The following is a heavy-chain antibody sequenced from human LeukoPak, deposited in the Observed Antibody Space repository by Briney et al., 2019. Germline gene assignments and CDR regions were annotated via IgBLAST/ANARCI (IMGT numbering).Heavy chain of an antibody. Sequence: ASVKVSCKASGYTFTDYYMHWVRQAPGQGLEWMGWINPDSGGTNYAQNFQGRVTMTRDTSISTAYMELSRLRSDDTAVYYCARPFIETPSLGALDYWGQGTLVTVSS. V-gene: IGHV1-2*02. J-gene: IGHJ4*02. CDR1: GYTFTDYY. CDR3: ARPFIETPSLGALDY. CDR2: INPDSGGT. D-gene: IGHD4-23*01.